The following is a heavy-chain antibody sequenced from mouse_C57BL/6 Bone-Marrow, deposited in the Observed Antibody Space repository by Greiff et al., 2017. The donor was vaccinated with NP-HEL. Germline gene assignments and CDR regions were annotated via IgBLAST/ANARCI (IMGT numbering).Heavy chain of an antibody. CDR1: GYTFTGYW. D-gene: IGHD3-2*02. V-gene: IGHV1-9*01. J-gene: IGHJ2*01. Sequence: QVQLQQSGAELMKPGASVKLSCKAPGYTFTGYWIEWVKQRPGHGLEWIGEILPGSGSTNYNEKFKGKATFTADTSSNTAYMQLSSLTTEDSSIYYCSLQLRSPYFDYWGQGTTLTVSS. CDR2: ILPGSGST. CDR3: SLQLRSPYFDY.